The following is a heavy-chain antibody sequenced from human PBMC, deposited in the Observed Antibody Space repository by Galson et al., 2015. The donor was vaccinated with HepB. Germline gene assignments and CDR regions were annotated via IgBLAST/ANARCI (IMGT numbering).Heavy chain of an antibody. CDR2: INGRGDVS. Sequence: LRLSCAASGFSFSTSDMSWVRQAPGKGLEWVPTINGRGDVSYYGDPVMGRFTISGDNSRDTLYLQMNSLTAEDTAVYYCAKNTGIYGNWGQGGVVSVSS. CDR3: AKNTGIYGN. CDR1: GFSFSTSD. V-gene: IGHV3-23*01. D-gene: IGHD5-12*01. J-gene: IGHJ4*02.